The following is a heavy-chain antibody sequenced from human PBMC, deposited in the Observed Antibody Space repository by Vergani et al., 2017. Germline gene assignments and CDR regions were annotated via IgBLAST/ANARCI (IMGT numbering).Heavy chain of an antibody. CDR3: ARGLSYYYGSGSDDYNPYYYEGMDV. J-gene: IGHJ6*02. CDR1: GYTFSGYY. D-gene: IGHD3-10*01. CDR2: INPISGGT. V-gene: IGHV1-2*02. Sequence: QVQLVQSGAEVKKPGASVKVSCKASGYTFSGYYMHWVRQAPGQGLEWVGWINPISGGTNYAQKFQGRVTMTRDTSISTAYMELSRLRSDDTAVYYCARGLSYYYGSGSDDYNPYYYEGMDVWGPGTTVTVSS.